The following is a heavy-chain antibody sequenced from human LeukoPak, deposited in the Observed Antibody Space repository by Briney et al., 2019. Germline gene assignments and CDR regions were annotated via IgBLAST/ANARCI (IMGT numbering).Heavy chain of an antibody. J-gene: IGHJ1*01. Sequence: GGSLRLSCAAAGFTFSNYWMHWVRQAPGKGLVWVSRIKSDGRTNYADSVKGRFTISRDNAKNTVSLQMNSLRAEDTGVYYCARAPSEIGGYYPEYFRHWGQGTLVTVSS. CDR3: ARAPSEIGGYYPEYFRH. D-gene: IGHD3-22*01. CDR2: IKSDGRT. CDR1: GFTFSNYW. V-gene: IGHV3-74*01.